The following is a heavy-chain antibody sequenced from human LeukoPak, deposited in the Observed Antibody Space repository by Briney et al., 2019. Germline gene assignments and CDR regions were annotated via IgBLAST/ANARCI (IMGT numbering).Heavy chain of an antibody. CDR1: GYTFTGYY. D-gene: IGHD5-12*01. CDR2: INPNSGGT. V-gene: IGHV1-2*02. CDR3: ARGSRSGPTYYYYYMDV. Sequence: GSVKVSCKASGYTFTGYYIHWVRQAPGQGLEWMGWINPNSGGTNYAQKFQGRVTMTRDTSISTAYMELSRLRSDDTAVYYCARGSRSGPTYYYYYMDVWGKGTTVTVSS. J-gene: IGHJ6*03.